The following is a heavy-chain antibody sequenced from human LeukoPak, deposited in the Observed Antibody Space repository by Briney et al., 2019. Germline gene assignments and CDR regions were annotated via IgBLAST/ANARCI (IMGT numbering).Heavy chain of an antibody. J-gene: IGHJ4*02. V-gene: IGHV1-2*02. CDR3: ARDSNQDYGGNSADH. Sequence: ASVKVSCKTSGYSFTGYHIHWVRQAPGQGLEWMGWINPNSGGTNFAQKFPARVTLTRDTSISTVYMELSSLRSDDTAIYYCARDSNQDYGGNSADHWGQGTLATVSS. CDR1: GYSFTGYH. D-gene: IGHD4-23*01. CDR2: INPNSGGT.